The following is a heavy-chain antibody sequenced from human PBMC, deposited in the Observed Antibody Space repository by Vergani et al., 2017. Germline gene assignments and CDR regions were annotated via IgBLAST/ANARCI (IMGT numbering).Heavy chain of an antibody. CDR1: GYSFTNYW. J-gene: IGHJ4*02. V-gene: IGHV5-51*01. Sequence: EVQLVQSGAEVKKPGESLKISCQISGYSFTNYWIGWVRQMPGKGLEWMGIIHPADSDTRYSPSFQGQVTISVDKSISTAYLQRSSLRASDSAMYYCARLYGRDSSWSKYFYYWGQGTLVTGSS. CDR3: ARLYGRDSSWSKYFYY. CDR2: IHPADSDT. D-gene: IGHD3-22*01.